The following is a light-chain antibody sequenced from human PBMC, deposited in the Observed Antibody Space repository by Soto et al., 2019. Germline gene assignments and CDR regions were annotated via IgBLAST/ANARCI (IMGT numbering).Light chain of an antibody. CDR2: EVS. V-gene: IGLV2-14*01. CDR3: SSYTSSTTRV. J-gene: IGLJ2*01. Sequence: ALTQPASVSGFPGQSITISCTGTTSDIGYYNFVSWYQQHPGKAPKLMIYEVSSRPSGVSNRFSASKSGNTASLTISGLQAEDEADYYCSSYTSSTTRVFGGGTKLTVL. CDR1: TSDIGYYNF.